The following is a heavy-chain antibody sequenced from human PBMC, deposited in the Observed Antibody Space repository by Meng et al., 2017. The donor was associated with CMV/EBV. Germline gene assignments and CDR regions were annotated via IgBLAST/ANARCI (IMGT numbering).Heavy chain of an antibody. D-gene: IGHD2-21*01. Sequence: ASVKVSCKASGYTFTTYDVHWVRQATGQGLEWMGWMNPHSGNTGYAQKFQGRVTMTRDTSINTAYMELSSLKSEDTAVYYCARDTSKLWGWGYWGQGTLVTVS. CDR1: GYTFTTYD. J-gene: IGHJ4*02. CDR3: ARDTSKLWGWGY. CDR2: MNPHSGNT. V-gene: IGHV1-8*01.